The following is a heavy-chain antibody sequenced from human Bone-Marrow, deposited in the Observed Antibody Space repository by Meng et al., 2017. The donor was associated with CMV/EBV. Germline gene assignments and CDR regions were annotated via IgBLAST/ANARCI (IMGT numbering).Heavy chain of an antibody. CDR1: GYTFTGYY. CDR2: INPNSGGT. V-gene: IGHV1-2*02. D-gene: IGHD6-6*01. J-gene: IGHJ5*02. CDR3: ATSSAAVNWFDP. Sequence: ASVKVSCKASGYTFTGYYMHWVRQAPGQGLEWMGWINPNSGGTNYAQKFQGRVTMTRDTSISTAYMEPSRLRSDDTAVYYCATSSAAVNWFDPWGQGTLVTVSS.